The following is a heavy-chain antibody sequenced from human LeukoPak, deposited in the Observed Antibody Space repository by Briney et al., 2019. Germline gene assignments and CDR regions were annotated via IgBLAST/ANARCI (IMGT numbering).Heavy chain of an antibody. CDR2: INPNSGGT. V-gene: IGHV1-2*02. J-gene: IGHJ4*02. CDR1: GYTFTAYC. Sequence: GASVKVSCKASGYTFTAYCMHWVRQAPGQGLEWMGWINPNSGGTNSAQKFQGRVTMTRDTSINTAYMELSGLKSDDTAVYYCARSGYVSGWIYDYWGQGTLVTVSS. CDR3: ARSGYVSGWIYDY. D-gene: IGHD6-19*01.